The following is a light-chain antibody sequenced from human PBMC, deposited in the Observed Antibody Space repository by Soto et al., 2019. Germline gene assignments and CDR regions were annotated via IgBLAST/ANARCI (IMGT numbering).Light chain of an antibody. CDR1: QSVSSSF. J-gene: IGKJ4*01. Sequence: EIVLTQSPGTLSLSPGERATLSCRASQSVSSSFLAWYQQKPGQAPRLLIYGASSRATGIPDRFSGSGSGTDFTITISRLEPEDVALYYCQKYGSPPLTFGGGTKVDIK. V-gene: IGKV3-20*01. CDR3: QKYGSPPLT. CDR2: GAS.